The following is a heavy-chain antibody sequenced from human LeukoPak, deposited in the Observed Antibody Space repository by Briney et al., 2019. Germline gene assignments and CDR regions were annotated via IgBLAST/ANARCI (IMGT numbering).Heavy chain of an antibody. V-gene: IGHV4-39*07. CDR2: IYYSGST. Sequence: SETLSLTCTVSGGSISSSSYYWGWIRQPPGKGLEWIGSIYYSGSTYYNPSLKSRVTISVDTSKNQFSLKLSSVTAADTAVYYCARVVSSRDIGRAFDIWGQGTMVTVSS. J-gene: IGHJ3*02. CDR1: GGSISSSSYY. D-gene: IGHD2/OR15-2a*01. CDR3: ARVVSSRDIGRAFDI.